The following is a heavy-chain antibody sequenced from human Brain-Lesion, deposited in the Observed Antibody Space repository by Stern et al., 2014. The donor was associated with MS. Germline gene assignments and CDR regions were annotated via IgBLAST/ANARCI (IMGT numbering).Heavy chain of an antibody. J-gene: IGHJ4*02. D-gene: IGHD1-1*01. CDR1: GFTYTDYW. Sequence: VQLVESGGGLVQPGGSLRLSCAASGFTYTDYWLRWVRQAPGTGPEGVAVISNDGNHKYYAGSVKDRFTISRDNSKNTLYLQMNSLRVEDTAVYYCAKHLAERPFDYWGQGTLVTVSS. CDR2: ISNDGNHK. V-gene: IGHV3-30*18. CDR3: AKHLAERPFDY.